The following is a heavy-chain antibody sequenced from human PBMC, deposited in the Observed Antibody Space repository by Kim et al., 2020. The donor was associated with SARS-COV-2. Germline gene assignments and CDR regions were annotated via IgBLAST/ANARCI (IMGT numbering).Heavy chain of an antibody. J-gene: IGHJ1*01. V-gene: IGHV3-23*01. CDR3: ARDVYSGFDGIAECSQD. CDR1: GFTFSKYA. D-gene: IGHD5-12*01. CDR2: ITGSGDST. Sequence: GGSLRLSCAASGFTFSKYAMTWVRQAPGRGLEWVSGITGSGDSTVYADSVKGRFTISRDNSRDTLYLDMNSLRVEDTARYYCARDVYSGFDGIAECSQDWGQGTLVSVSS.